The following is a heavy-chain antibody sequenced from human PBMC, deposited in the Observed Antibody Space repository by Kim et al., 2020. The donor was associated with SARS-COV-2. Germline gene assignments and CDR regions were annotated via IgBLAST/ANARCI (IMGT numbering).Heavy chain of an antibody. Sequence: GGSLRLSCAASGFTFSSYGMHWVRQAPGKGLEWVAVISYDGSNKYYADSVKGRFTISRDNSKNTLYLQMNSLRAEDTAVYYCAKGTLRYCSGGSCQGTFDYWGQGTLVTVSS. CDR2: ISYDGSNK. CDR3: AKGTLRYCSGGSCQGTFDY. J-gene: IGHJ4*02. CDR1: GFTFSSYG. D-gene: IGHD2-15*01. V-gene: IGHV3-30*18.